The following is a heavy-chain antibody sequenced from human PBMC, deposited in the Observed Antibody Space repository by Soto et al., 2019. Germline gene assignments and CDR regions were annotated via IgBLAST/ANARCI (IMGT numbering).Heavy chain of an antibody. CDR1: GGSISSSGYY. J-gene: IGHJ4*02. V-gene: IGHV4-39*07. Sequence: SETRSLTCTVSGGSISSSGYYWTWIRQPPGTGLEWIGEINHSGSTNYNPSLKRRVTISVDTSKNQFSLKLTSVTAADTAVYYCARDKITGLFDYWGQGTLVTVSS. CDR3: ARDKITGLFDY. D-gene: IGHD2-8*02. CDR2: INHSGST.